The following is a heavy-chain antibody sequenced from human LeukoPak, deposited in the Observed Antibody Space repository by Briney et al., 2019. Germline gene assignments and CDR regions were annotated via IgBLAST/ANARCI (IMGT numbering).Heavy chain of an antibody. J-gene: IGHJ6*03. CDR3: MRDPGYARSMDA. CDR2: IYHSGST. CDR1: GHSISSDYY. Sequence: SETLSLTCTVSGHSISSDYYWSCVRQPPGKGLEWIWSIYHSGSTYYAPALKSRVPISLDTSTNQFSLKLSSVTAADTAVYYCMRDPGYARSMDAWGKGTTVTVS. V-gene: IGHV4-38-2*02. D-gene: IGHD1-1*01.